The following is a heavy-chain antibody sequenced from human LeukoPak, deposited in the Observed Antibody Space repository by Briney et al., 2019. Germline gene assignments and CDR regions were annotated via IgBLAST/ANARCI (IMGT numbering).Heavy chain of an antibody. Sequence: GGSLRLSCAASGFTFSNAWMSWVRQAPGKGLEWVGRIKSKTDGGTTDYAAPVKGRFTISRDDSKNTLYLQMNSLKTEDTAVYYCITAAAAGDAFDIWGQGTMVTVSS. D-gene: IGHD6-13*01. CDR3: ITAAAAGDAFDI. J-gene: IGHJ3*02. V-gene: IGHV3-15*01. CDR2: IKSKTDGGTT. CDR1: GFTFSNAW.